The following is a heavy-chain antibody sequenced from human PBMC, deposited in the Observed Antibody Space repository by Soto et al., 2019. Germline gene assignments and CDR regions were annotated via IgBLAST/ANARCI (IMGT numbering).Heavy chain of an antibody. D-gene: IGHD4-17*01. V-gene: IGHV3-23*01. CDR1: GFDFSNHA. CDR3: AKGFDYVDTKHIDH. Sequence: GGSLRLSCAASGFDFSNHARSWVRQAPGKGLEWVSSITNTGITTHYADSVKGRFTISRENSRNTLHLQINNLRVDDTAVYYCAKGFDYVDTKHIDHWGQGTLVTVSS. CDR2: ITNTGITT. J-gene: IGHJ4*02.